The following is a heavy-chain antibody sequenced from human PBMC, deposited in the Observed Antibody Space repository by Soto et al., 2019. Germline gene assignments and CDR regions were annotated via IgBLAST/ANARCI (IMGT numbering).Heavy chain of an antibody. CDR3: ASGILVANIYYCYSMDV. Sequence: HVQLVQSGAEVKKPGSSVKVSCRASGGTFTASTISWVRQAPGQGLEWLGGVNPLFGTTSYPQKFQGRVTISADKSTSTAYMEVSSLRFEDTSVYYFASGILVANIYYCYSMDVWGEGTTVTVSS. CDR2: VNPLFGTT. CDR1: GGTFTAST. V-gene: IGHV1-69*06. J-gene: IGHJ6*04. D-gene: IGHD5-12*01.